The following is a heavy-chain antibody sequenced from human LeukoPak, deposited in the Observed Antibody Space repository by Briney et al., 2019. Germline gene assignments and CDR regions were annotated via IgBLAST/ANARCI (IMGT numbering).Heavy chain of an antibody. CDR2: IYYSGST. D-gene: IGHD4-17*01. CDR3: ARRAGWPTAPFFDP. Sequence: SETLSLTCTASGGSISSYYWSWIRQPPGKGLEWIGYIYYSGSTNYNPSLKSRVTISVDTSKNQFSLKLSSVTAADTAVYYCARRAGWPTAPFFDPWGQGTLVTVPS. J-gene: IGHJ5*02. V-gene: IGHV4-59*08. CDR1: GGSISSYY.